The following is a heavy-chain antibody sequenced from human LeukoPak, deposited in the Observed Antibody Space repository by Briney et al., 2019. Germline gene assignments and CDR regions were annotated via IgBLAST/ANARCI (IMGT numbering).Heavy chain of an antibody. D-gene: IGHD1-1*01. CDR1: GYTFIGYY. CDR3: ARAYNWNDPWFDP. V-gene: IGHV1-2*02. J-gene: IGHJ5*02. Sequence: GASVKVSCKASGYTFIGYYMHWVRQAPGQGLEWMGWINPKSGGTSYAQNFQGRVTMTRDTSISTAYMELNRLRSDDTAVYYCARAYNWNDPWFDPWGQGTLVTVSS. CDR2: INPKSGGT.